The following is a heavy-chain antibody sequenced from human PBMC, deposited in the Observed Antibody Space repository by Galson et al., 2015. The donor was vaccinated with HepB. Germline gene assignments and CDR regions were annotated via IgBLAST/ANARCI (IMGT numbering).Heavy chain of an antibody. CDR1: EVTFSSYS. V-gene: IGHV3-21*01. CDR2: IRSSSSYI. J-gene: IGHJ3*02. CDR3: ARPFVGDAYTFDI. Sequence: SLRLSCTASEVTFSSYSMSWVRQAPGKGLEWVSSIRSSSSYIYYADTVKGRFTISRDNAKNSLYLQMNSLRAEDTAVYYCARPFVGDAYTFDIWGQGTMVTVSS. D-gene: IGHD3-16*01.